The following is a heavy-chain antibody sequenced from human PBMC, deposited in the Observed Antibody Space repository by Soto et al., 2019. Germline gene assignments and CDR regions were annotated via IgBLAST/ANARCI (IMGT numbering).Heavy chain of an antibody. CDR3: ARIKWGLDYYSGMDV. CDR2: INPKTAAT. D-gene: IGHD1-26*01. Sequence: QVQLVQSRAEVKKSGASVKVSCKASGYTFSEYFIQWLRQAPGQGLEWVAWINPKTAATNYAKKFQDRVTLTSDTSFTTAYLELTGLRPDDTAVYYCARIKWGLDYYSGMDVWGQGTAVTVSS. J-gene: IGHJ6*02. V-gene: IGHV1-2*02. CDR1: GYTFSEYF.